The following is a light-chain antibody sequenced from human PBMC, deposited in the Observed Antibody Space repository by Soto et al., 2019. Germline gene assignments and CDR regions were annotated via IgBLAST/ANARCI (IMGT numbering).Light chain of an antibody. CDR2: AAS. CDR1: QGISSY. V-gene: IGKV1-8*01. J-gene: IGKJ2*03. Sequence: AIRMTQSPSSFSASTGDRVTITCRASQGISSYLAWYQQEPGKAPKLLIYAASSLQSGLPSRFSGSGSGTDFTLTISCLQAEDFATYYWQQYYGFPYSVGQGTKLEIK. CDR3: QQYYGFPYS.